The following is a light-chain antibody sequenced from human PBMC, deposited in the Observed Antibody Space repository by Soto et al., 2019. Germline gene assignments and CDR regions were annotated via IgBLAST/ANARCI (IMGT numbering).Light chain of an antibody. CDR3: QQRSDWPS. J-gene: IGKJ5*01. CDR2: YTS. V-gene: IGKV3-11*01. Sequence: EIVSTQSPATLSSSPGETATLSCRASQYVGTRLAWYQHKPGQAPRLLIYYTSNRATGIPARFSGSGSGTDFTLTISSLEPEDFAVYYCQQRSDWPSFGQGTDWRL. CDR1: QYVGTR.